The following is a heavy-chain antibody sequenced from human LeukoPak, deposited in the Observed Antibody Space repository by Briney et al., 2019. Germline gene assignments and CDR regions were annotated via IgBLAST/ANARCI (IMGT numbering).Heavy chain of an antibody. CDR3: AKVFYGSGSYYFDY. J-gene: IGHJ4*02. V-gene: IGHV3-30*18. D-gene: IGHD3-10*01. Sequence: GGSLRLSCAASGFTFSNYWMSWVRQAPGKGLEWVAVISYDGSNKYYADSVKGRFTISRDNSKNTLYLQMNSLRAEDTAVYYCAKVFYGSGSYYFDYWGQGTLVTVSS. CDR1: GFTFSNYW. CDR2: ISYDGSNK.